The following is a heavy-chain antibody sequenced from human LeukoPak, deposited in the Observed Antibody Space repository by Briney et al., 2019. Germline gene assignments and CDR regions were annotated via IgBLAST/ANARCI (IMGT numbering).Heavy chain of an antibody. CDR2: IIPILGIA. CDR1: GGTFSSYA. CDR3: ARESSGSYYGMDY. J-gene: IGHJ4*02. D-gene: IGHD1-26*01. V-gene: IGHV1-69*04. Sequence: SVKVSCKASGGTFSSYAISWGRQAPGQGVEWMGRIIPILGIANYAQKFQGRVTITADKSTSTAYMELSRLRSEDTAVYYCARESSGSYYGMDYWGQGTLVTVSS.